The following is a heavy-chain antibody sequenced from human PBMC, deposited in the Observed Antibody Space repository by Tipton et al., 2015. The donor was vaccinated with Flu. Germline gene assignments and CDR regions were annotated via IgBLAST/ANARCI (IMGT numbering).Heavy chain of an antibody. J-gene: IGHJ4*02. CDR2: IWWDASNQ. Sequence: SLRLSCAASGFTFNGYGMHWVRQAPGKGLEWVSVIWWDASNQLYADSVKGRFTISRDDSKNTVYLQMNSLRAEDTAVYYCTRGNPPNSDTDYWGQGTLVTVSS. V-gene: IGHV3-33*01. D-gene: IGHD1-14*01. CDR1: GFTFNGYG. CDR3: TRGNPPNSDTDY.